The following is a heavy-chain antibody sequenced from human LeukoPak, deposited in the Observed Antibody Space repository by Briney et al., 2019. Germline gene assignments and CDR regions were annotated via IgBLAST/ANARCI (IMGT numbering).Heavy chain of an antibody. D-gene: IGHD1-14*01. Sequence: GGSLRLSCVASGFSFSNYAMSWVRQAPGKGLEWVSAISTGGGNTNYADSVKGRFTISRDKSENTMFLQMNSLRAEDTAVYYCAKDAMSGTGTFDYWGQGTLVTVSS. CDR1: GFSFSNYA. V-gene: IGHV3-23*01. CDR2: ISTGGGNT. J-gene: IGHJ4*02. CDR3: AKDAMSGTGTFDY.